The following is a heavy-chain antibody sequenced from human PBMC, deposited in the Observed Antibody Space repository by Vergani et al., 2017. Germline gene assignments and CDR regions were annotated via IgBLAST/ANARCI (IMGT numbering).Heavy chain of an antibody. Sequence: EVQLVQSGAEVKKPGESLKISCKASGYSFTNYWIAWVRQMPGKGLEWMGIIYPDDSDTLYSPSFQGQVTISADKSISTAYLQWSSLKASDTAIYYCTRHVPCGDGACLHFDHWGQGTQVTVSS. CDR1: GYSFTNYW. CDR3: TRHVPCGDGACLHFDH. D-gene: IGHD2-21*01. J-gene: IGHJ4*02. CDR2: IYPDDSDT. V-gene: IGHV5-51*01.